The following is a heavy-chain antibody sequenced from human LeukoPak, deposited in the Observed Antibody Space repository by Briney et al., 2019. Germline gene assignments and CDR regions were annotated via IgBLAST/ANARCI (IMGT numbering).Heavy chain of an antibody. CDR2: ISGSGGST. D-gene: IGHD3-10*01. V-gene: IGHV3-23*01. Sequence: GGSLRLSWAASGFTFSSYAMSWVRQAPGKGLEWVSAISGSGGSTYYADSVKGRFTISRDNSKNTLYLQMNSLRAEDTALYYCAKDGRYYFYYYYGMDVWGQGTTVTVSS. CDR1: GFTFSSYA. CDR3: AKDGRYYFYYYYGMDV. J-gene: IGHJ6*02.